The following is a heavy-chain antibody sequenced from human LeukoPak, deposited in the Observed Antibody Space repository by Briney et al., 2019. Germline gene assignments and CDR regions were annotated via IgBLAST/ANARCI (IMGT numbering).Heavy chain of an antibody. D-gene: IGHD6-19*01. V-gene: IGHV4-59*08. Sequence: SETLSLTCTVSGGSISSYYVSWIRQPPGKGLEWIGYISYTGSTDYNPSLKSRVSISVDTSKRQFSLRLSSVTAADTAVYYCARRPGGLGAFDIWGQGTMVTVSS. CDR3: ARRPGGLGAFDI. CDR2: ISYTGST. J-gene: IGHJ3*02. CDR1: GGSISSYY.